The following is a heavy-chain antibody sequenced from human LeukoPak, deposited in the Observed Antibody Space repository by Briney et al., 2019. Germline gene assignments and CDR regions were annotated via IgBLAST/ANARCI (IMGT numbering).Heavy chain of an antibody. D-gene: IGHD3-10*01. J-gene: IGHJ6*04. CDR3: ARSLWFGGPEYGMDV. CDR2: ISSSGSTI. CDR1: GFTFSSYE. V-gene: IGHV3-48*03. Sequence: GGSLRLSCAASGFTFSSYEMNWVRQAPGKGLEWVSYISSSGSTIYYADSVKGRFTISRDNAKNSLYLQMNSLRAEDTAVYYSARSLWFGGPEYGMDVWGKGTTVTVSS.